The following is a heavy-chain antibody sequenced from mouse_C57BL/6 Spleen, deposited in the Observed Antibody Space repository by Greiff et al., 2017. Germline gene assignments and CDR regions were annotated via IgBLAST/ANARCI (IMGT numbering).Heavy chain of an antibody. CDR3: ARGGDYDVGFAY. J-gene: IGHJ3*01. V-gene: IGHV1-54*01. D-gene: IGHD2-4*01. CDR2: INPGSGGT. CDR1: GYAFTNYL. Sequence: QVQLQQSGAELVRPGTSVKVSCKASGYAFTNYLIEWVKQRPGQGLEWIGVINPGSGGTNYNEKFKGKATLTADKSSSTAYMQLSSLTCEDSAVYFCARGGDYDVGFAYWGQGTLVTVSA.